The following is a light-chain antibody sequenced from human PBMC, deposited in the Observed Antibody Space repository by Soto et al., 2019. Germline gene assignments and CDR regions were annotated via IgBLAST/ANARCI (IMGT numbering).Light chain of an antibody. CDR3: QQSYSTPRT. V-gene: IGKV1-39*01. CDR2: AAS. CDR1: QSISSY. Sequence: DIQMTQSPSSLSASVGDRVTITCRASQSISSYLNWYQQKPGKAPKLLIYAASSLQSGVPSRFSGRGSGTDCTLTISSLQPEDFATYYCQQSYSTPRTFGPGTKVDIK. J-gene: IGKJ3*01.